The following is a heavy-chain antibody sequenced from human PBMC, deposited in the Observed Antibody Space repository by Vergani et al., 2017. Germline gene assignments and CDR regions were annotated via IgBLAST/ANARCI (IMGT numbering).Heavy chain of an antibody. CDR1: GFTFNQYG. V-gene: IGHV3-33*01. CDR2: TWYDGNNK. J-gene: IGHJ5*02. D-gene: IGHD1-14*01. CDR3: ARDLRLLYNRFDP. Sequence: QVQLVESGGGVVQPGRSLRLSCAAFGFTFNQYGMHWVRQAPGKGLEWVAVTWYDGNNKQYADSVKGRFTISRDNSKSTMYLQMNSLRDGETGVYYCARDLRLLYNRFDPWGQGTLVTVSS.